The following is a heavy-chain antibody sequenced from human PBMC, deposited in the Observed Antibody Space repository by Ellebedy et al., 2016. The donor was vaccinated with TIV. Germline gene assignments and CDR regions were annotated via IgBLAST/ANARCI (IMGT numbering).Heavy chain of an antibody. V-gene: IGHV4-4*02. J-gene: IGHJ6*02. CDR1: GVSISSNNW. Sequence: SETLSLTXTVSGVSISSNNWWSWVRQPPGKGLEWIGEIYHSGSTNYNPSLKSRVTISVDTSKNQFSLRLSSVTAADTAVYYCARFRSGIVVAPAHYGMDVWGQGTTVTVSS. CDR2: IYHSGST. D-gene: IGHD2-2*01. CDR3: ARFRSGIVVAPAHYGMDV.